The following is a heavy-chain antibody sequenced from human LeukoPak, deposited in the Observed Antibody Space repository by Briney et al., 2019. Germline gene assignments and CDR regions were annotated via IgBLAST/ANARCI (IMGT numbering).Heavy chain of an antibody. CDR2: INPNSGGT. CDR3: ARAPHLMTTVVTRGFDY. J-gene: IGHJ4*02. V-gene: IGHV1-2*02. Sequence: ASVKVSCKASGYTFTSYYMHWVRQAPGQGLEWMGWINPNSGGTNYAQKFQGRVTMTRDTSISTAYMELSRLRSEDTAVYYCARAPHLMTTVVTRGFDYWGQGTLVTVSS. D-gene: IGHD4-23*01. CDR1: GYTFTSYY.